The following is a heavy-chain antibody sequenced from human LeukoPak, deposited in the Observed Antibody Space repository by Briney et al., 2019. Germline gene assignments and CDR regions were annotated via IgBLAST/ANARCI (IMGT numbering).Heavy chain of an antibody. D-gene: IGHD1-14*01. Sequence: GGSLRLSCAASGFTFSSYSMNWVRQAPGKGLEWVSSISSSSSYIYYADSVKGRFIISRDNAKNSLYLQMNSLRAEDTAVYYCARDPRTTTIMGGNSDSRLAAYGAFDIWGQGTMVTVSS. V-gene: IGHV3-21*01. CDR1: GFTFSSYS. CDR2: ISSSSSYI. CDR3: ARDPRTTTIMGGNSDSRLAAYGAFDI. J-gene: IGHJ3*02.